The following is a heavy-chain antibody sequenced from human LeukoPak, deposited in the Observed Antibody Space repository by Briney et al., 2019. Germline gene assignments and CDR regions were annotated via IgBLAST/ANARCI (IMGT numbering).Heavy chain of an antibody. CDR3: ARASGSRDYYGMDV. CDR2: IIPIFGTA. V-gene: IGHV1-69*06. D-gene: IGHD3-10*01. Sequence: ASVKVSCRASGGTFSSYAISWVRQAPGQGLEWMGGIIPIFGTANYAQKFQGRVTITADKSTSTAYMELSSLRSEDTAVYYCARASGSRDYYGMDVWGKGTTVTVSS. CDR1: GGTFSSYA. J-gene: IGHJ6*04.